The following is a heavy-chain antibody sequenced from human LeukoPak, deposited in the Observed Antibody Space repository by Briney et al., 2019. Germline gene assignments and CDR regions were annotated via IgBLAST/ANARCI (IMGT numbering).Heavy chain of an antibody. CDR3: AKDQGGSGGFHDY. D-gene: IGHD6-19*01. Sequence: GGSLRLSCGASGFTFSNYWMSWVRQASGKGLEWVASIKEDGSEKYYADSVKGRFTISRDNSKNTLYLQMNSLRAEDTAVYYCAKDQGGSGGFHDYWGQGTLVTVSS. V-gene: IGHV3-7*01. CDR1: GFTFSNYW. J-gene: IGHJ4*02. CDR2: IKEDGSEK.